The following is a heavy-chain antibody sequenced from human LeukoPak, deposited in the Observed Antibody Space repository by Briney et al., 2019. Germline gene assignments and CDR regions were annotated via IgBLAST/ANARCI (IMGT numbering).Heavy chain of an antibody. V-gene: IGHV3-48*02. CDR3: ARQMYSSGCSDF. Sequence: PGGSLRLSCAASGFTFSSYAMNWVRQAPGKGLEWISYISSSGYTIYYADSVKGRFTIFRDNAENSLYLQMDSLRDDDTAVYYCARQMYSSGCSDFWGQGTLVTVSS. CDR2: ISSSGYTI. J-gene: IGHJ4*02. D-gene: IGHD6-19*01. CDR1: GFTFSSYA.